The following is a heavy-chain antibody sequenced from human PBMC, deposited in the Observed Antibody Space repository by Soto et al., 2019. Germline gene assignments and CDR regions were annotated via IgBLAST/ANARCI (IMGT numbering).Heavy chain of an antibody. CDR3: AKGGPFTGGFDP. D-gene: IGHD3-16*01. Sequence: EGQLLQSGGDLVLPGGSLRLSCAGSGLTLRSYAMTWIRQTPEKGLEWVSTISGRSAVPSYADSVNGRFAVSRDNFQNTVYLQMNSLRPDDTATYYCAKGGPFTGGFDPWGQGSLVTVSS. J-gene: IGHJ5*02. CDR1: GLTLRSYA. V-gene: IGHV3-23*01. CDR2: ISGRSAVP.